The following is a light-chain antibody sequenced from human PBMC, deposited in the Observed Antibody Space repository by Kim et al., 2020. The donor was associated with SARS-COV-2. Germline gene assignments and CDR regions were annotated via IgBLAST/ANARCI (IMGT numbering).Light chain of an antibody. CDR1: SSDVGGYTY. V-gene: IGLV2-14*01. Sequence: QSITIACPGTSSDVGGYTYVSWYQQHPGKAPKLVIYEVSNRPSGVSNRFSGSKSGNTASLTISGLQAEDEADYYCSSYIRGSTNYVFGTGTKVTVL. CDR2: EVS. CDR3: SSYIRGSTNYV. J-gene: IGLJ1*01.